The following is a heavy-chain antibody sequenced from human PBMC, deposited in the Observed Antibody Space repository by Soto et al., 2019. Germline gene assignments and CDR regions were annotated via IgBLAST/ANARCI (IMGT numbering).Heavy chain of an antibody. CDR3: EREKGGIAVAGTYYYGMDV. D-gene: IGHD6-19*01. V-gene: IGHV5-10-1*01. Sequence: PGESLKISCKGSGYSFTSYWISWVRQMPGKGLEWMGRIDPSDSYTNYSPSFQGHVTISADKSISTAYLQWSSLKASDTAMYYCEREKGGIAVAGTYYYGMDVWGQGTTVTVTS. CDR1: GYSFTSYW. J-gene: IGHJ6*02. CDR2: IDPSDSYT.